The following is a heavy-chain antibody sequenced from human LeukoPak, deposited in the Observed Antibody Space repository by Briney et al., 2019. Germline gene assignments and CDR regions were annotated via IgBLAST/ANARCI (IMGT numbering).Heavy chain of an antibody. J-gene: IGHJ4*02. CDR1: GFTVSSNY. CDR3: ARGAHCGDCSSTSCYPYFDY. Sequence: GGSLRLSCAASGFTVSSNYMSWVRQAPGKGLEWVSVIYSCGSTYYADSVKGRFTISRDNSKNTLYLQMNSLRAEDTAVYYCARGAHCGDCSSTSCYPYFDYWGQGTLVTVSS. CDR2: IYSCGST. D-gene: IGHD2-2*01. V-gene: IGHV3-66*01.